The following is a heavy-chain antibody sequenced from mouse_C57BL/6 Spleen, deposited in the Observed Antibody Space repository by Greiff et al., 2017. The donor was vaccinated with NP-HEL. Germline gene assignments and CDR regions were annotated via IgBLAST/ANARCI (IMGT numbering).Heavy chain of an antibody. D-gene: IGHD1-1*01. CDR3: ARITTVVAGSYYYAMDY. Sequence: QVQLQQPGAELVKPGASVKLSCKASGYTFTSYWMHWVKQRPGQGLEWVGMIHPNSGSTNYNEKFKSKATLIVDKSSSTAYMQLSSLTSEDSAVYYCARITTVVAGSYYYAMDYWGQGTSVTVSS. CDR1: GYTFTSYW. V-gene: IGHV1-64*01. CDR2: IHPNSGST. J-gene: IGHJ4*01.